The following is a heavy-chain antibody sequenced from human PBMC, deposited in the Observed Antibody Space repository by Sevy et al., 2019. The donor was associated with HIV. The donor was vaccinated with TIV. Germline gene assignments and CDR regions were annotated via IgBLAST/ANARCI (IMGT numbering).Heavy chain of an antibody. CDR1: GFTFSDYY. D-gene: IGHD3-3*01. Sequence: GGSLRLSCAASGFTFSDYYMSWIRQAPGKGLEWVSYISSSGSNIYYADSMKGRFTVSRDNAKNSMYLQMNSLRAEDTALYYCARDLHRGLSGSTSGYWGQGTLVTVSS. V-gene: IGHV3-11*01. CDR2: ISSSGSNI. CDR3: ARDLHRGLSGSTSGY. J-gene: IGHJ4*02.